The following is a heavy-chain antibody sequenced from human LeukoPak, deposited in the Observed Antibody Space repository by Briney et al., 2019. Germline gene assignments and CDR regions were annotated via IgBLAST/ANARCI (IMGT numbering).Heavy chain of an antibody. CDR2: ISAYNGNT. Sequence: ASVKVSCKASGGTFSSYAISWVRQAPGQGLEWMGWISAYNGNTNYAQKLQGRVTMTTDTSTSTAYMELRSLRSDDTAVYYCARVSYYFDYWGQGTLVAVSS. J-gene: IGHJ4*02. CDR3: ARVSYYFDY. V-gene: IGHV1-18*01. D-gene: IGHD3-16*02. CDR1: GGTFSSYA.